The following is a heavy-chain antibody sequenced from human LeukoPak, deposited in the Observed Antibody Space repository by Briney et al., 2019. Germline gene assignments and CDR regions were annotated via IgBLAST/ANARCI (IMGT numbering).Heavy chain of an antibody. D-gene: IGHD4-23*01. CDR2: IYSSGST. CDR3: ARDRYGGNSGEFDY. Sequence: SETLSLTCTVSGGYINSGDYYWSWIRQPPGEGLEWVGYIYSSGSTYYNPSLKSRLTILVDTSRNQFSLKLSSVTAADTAVYYCARDRYGGNSGEFDYWGQGTLVTVSS. CDR1: GGYINSGDYY. J-gene: IGHJ4*02. V-gene: IGHV4-30-4*02.